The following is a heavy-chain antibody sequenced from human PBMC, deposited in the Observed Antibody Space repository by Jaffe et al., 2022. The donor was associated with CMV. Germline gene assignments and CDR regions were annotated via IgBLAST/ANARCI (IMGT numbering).Heavy chain of an antibody. CDR1: GFTFSSYS. J-gene: IGHJ3*02. Sequence: EVQLVESGGGLVKPGGSLRLSCAASGFTFSSYSMNWVRQAPGKGLEWVSSISSSSSYIYYADSVKGRFTISRDNAKNSLYLQMNSLRAEDTAVYYCARDSAGSGSYYKDDAFDIWGQGTMVTVSS. CDR2: ISSSSSYI. D-gene: IGHD3-10*01. V-gene: IGHV3-21*01. CDR3: ARDSAGSGSYYKDDAFDI.